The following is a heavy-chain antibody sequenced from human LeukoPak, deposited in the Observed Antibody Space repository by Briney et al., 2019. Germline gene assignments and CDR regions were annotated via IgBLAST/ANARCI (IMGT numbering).Heavy chain of an antibody. CDR3: ATTIINYYDSSDPPEYFQH. CDR2: FDPEDGET. V-gene: IGHV1-24*01. J-gene: IGHJ1*01. Sequence: GASVKVSCKVSGYTLTELSMHWVRQAPGKGLEWMGGFDPEDGETIYAQKFQGRVTMTEDTSTDTAYMELSSLRSEDTAVYYCATTIINYYDSSDPPEYFQHWGQGTLVTVSS. D-gene: IGHD3-22*01. CDR1: GYTLTELS.